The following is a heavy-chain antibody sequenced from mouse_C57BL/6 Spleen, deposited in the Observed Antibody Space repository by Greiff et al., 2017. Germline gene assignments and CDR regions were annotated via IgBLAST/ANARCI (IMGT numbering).Heavy chain of an antibody. CDR2: IYPGDGDT. CDR1: GYAFSSSW. Sequence: VQLQQSGPELVKPGASVKISCKASGYAFSSSWMNWVKQRPGKGLEWIGRIYPGDGDTNYNGKFKGEATLTADKSSSTAYMQLSSLTSEDSAVYFCAPITTGDYFDYWGQGTTLTVSS. V-gene: IGHV1-82*01. CDR3: APITTGDYFDY. D-gene: IGHD1-1*01. J-gene: IGHJ2*01.